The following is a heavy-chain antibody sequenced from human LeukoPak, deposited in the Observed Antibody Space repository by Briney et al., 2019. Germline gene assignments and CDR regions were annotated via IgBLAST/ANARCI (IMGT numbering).Heavy chain of an antibody. CDR3: ARRLTQYDCFDP. V-gene: IGHV6-1*01. CDR1: GDSVSSNSVT. CDR2: TYYRSTWYN. J-gene: IGHJ5*02. Sequence: SQTLSLICAISGDSVSSNSVTWNWIRQSPSRGLEWLGRTYYRSTWYNDYAVSVRGRITVNPDTSKNQFSLHLNSVTPEDTAVYYCARRLTQYDCFDPWGQGILVTVSS. D-gene: IGHD2-2*01.